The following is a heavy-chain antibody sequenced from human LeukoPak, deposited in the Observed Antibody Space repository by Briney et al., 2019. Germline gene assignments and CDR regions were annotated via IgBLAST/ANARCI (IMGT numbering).Heavy chain of an antibody. J-gene: IGHJ6*03. CDR2: IRNKVNGYTT. CDR3: GRDRGSSISWGHYYYYMDV. Sequence: GGSLRLSCAASGFSFSDHYMDWVRQAPGKGLEWVGCIRNKVNGYTTVHAASVKDRFTISRENSKNSLYLQMNSLKTEDTAVYYCGRDRGSSISWGHYYYYMDVWGKGTTVTVSS. D-gene: IGHD6-6*01. CDR1: GFSFSDHY. V-gene: IGHV3-72*01.